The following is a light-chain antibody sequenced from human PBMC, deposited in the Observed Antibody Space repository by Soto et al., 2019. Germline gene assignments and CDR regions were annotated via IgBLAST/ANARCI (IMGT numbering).Light chain of an antibody. J-gene: IGLJ1*01. CDR2: GNN. Sequence: QSVLTQPPSVSGAPGQRVTISCTGSSSNIGAGYDVHWYQQRPGTAPKLLIFGNNNRPPGIPDRFSGSKSGTSASQADTGLHAEDEGDYYCQSYESTRSARYVFGTGTKVTVL. CDR1: SSNIGAGYD. V-gene: IGLV1-40*01. CDR3: QSYESTRSARYV.